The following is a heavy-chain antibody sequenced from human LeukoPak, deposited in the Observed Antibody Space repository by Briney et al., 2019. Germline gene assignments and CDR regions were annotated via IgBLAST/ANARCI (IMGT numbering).Heavy chain of an antibody. CDR3: ARDRYQLLFPFYYYYMDV. D-gene: IGHD2-2*01. J-gene: IGHJ6*03. V-gene: IGHV3-74*01. Sequence: GGSLRLSCAASGFTFSSYWMHWVRQAPGKGLVWVSRINSDGSSTSYADSVKGRFTISRDNAKNTLYLQMNSLRAEDTAVYYCARDRYQLLFPFYYYYMDVWGKGTTVTVPS. CDR1: GFTFSSYW. CDR2: INSDGSST.